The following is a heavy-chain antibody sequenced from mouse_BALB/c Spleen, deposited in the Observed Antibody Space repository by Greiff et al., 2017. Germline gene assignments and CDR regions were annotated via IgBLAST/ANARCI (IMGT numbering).Heavy chain of an antibody. V-gene: IGHV2-9*02. CDR3: AREGSYGFDY. J-gene: IGHJ2*01. D-gene: IGHD6-1*01. Sequence: VQRVESGPGLVAPSQSLSITCTVSGFSLTSYGVHWVRQPPGKGLEWLGVIWAGGSTNYNSALMSRLSISKDNSKSQVFLKMNSLQTDDTAMYYCAREGSYGFDYGGQGTTLTVSS. CDR2: IWAGGST. CDR1: GFSLTSYG.